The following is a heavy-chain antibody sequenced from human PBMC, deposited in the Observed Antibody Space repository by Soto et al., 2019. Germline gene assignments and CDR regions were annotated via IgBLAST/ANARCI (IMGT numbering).Heavy chain of an antibody. V-gene: IGHV3-30*18. CDR1: GFTFSSYG. CDR3: AKDWGRDCTNGVCYIFDY. J-gene: IGHJ4*02. CDR2: ISYDGSNK. D-gene: IGHD2-8*01. Sequence: GGSLRLSCAASGFTFSSYGMHWVRQAPGKGLEWVAVISYDGSNKYYADSVKGRFTISRDNSKNTLYLQMNSLRAEDTAVYYCAKDWGRDCTNGVCYIFDYWGQGTLVTVSS.